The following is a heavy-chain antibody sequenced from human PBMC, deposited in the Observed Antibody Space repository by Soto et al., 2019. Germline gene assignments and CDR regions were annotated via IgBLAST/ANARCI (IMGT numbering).Heavy chain of an antibody. D-gene: IGHD4-17*01. Sequence: QLQLQESGSGLVKPSQTLSLTCAVSGGSISSGGYSWNWIRQPPGKGLEWIGYIYHSGSTYYNPSLKSRVTVSVDKSKNQFSLKLSSVTAADTAVYYTARDDLYGGWFDPWGQGTLVTVSS. CDR2: IYHSGST. CDR3: ARDDLYGGWFDP. V-gene: IGHV4-30-2*01. J-gene: IGHJ5*02. CDR1: GGSISSGGYS.